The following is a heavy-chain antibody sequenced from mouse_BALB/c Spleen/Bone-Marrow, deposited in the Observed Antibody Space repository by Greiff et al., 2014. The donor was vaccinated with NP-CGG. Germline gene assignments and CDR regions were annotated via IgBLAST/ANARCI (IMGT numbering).Heavy chain of an antibody. CDR1: GYTFTSYW. J-gene: IGHJ2*01. V-gene: IGHV1S22*01. CDR2: IYPGSGST. CDR3: TSWDY. Sequence: LKQSGSGLVRPGASVKLSCKASGYTFTSYWMHWVKQRHGQGLEWIGNIYPGSGSTNYDEKFKSKGTLTVDTSSSTAYMHLSSLTSEDSAVYYCTSWDYWGQGTTLTVSS.